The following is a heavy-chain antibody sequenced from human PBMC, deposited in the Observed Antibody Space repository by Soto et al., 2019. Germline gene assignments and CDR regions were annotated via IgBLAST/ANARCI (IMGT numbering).Heavy chain of an antibody. CDR2: ISGHDGKT. CDR1: GYTFANYG. V-gene: IGHV1-18*04. D-gene: IGHD2-8*02. Sequence: QVELKQSGAAVKKPGASVKVSCRASGYTFANYGITWMRQAPGQGLQWMGWISGHDGKTKSNKNLQGRITMTTDTSTNTTYLELKNLKSEDTAIYYCARDSDFLLGSTGYFDYWGQGTIGAVAS. J-gene: IGHJ4*02. CDR3: ARDSDFLLGSTGYFDY.